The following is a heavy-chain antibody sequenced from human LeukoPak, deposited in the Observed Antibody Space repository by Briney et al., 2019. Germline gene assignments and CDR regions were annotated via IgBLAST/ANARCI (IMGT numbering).Heavy chain of an antibody. Sequence: GGSLRLSCAASGFTFSSYEMNWVRQAPGKGLEWVSYISSSGSTIYYADSVKGRFTISRDNSKNTLYLQMNSLRAEDTAVYYCARTRGSGWYEPFDYWGQGTLVTVSS. D-gene: IGHD6-19*01. CDR3: ARTRGSGWYEPFDY. CDR1: GFTFSSYE. CDR2: ISSSGSTI. V-gene: IGHV3-48*03. J-gene: IGHJ4*02.